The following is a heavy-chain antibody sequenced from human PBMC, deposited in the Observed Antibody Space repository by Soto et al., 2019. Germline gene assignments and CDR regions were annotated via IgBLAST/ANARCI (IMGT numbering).Heavy chain of an antibody. J-gene: IGHJ4*02. D-gene: IGHD6-13*01. Sequence: EVRLEESGGGLVQPGGSLRLSCAASGMTFSSNWMYWVRQAPGKGLVWVSRINSDGSSTSYADSVKGRFTISRDNAKNTLYLQMTSLRGEDTAVYYCAREYSSSRYFDFWGQGTLVTVSS. CDR1: GMTFSSNW. CDR2: INSDGSST. V-gene: IGHV3-74*01. CDR3: AREYSSSRYFDF.